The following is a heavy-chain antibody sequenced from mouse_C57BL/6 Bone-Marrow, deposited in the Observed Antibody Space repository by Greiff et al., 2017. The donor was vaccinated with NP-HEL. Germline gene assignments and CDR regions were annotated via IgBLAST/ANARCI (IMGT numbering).Heavy chain of an antibody. CDR1: GFNIKDDY. CDR2: IDPENGDT. J-gene: IGHJ2*01. V-gene: IGHV14-4*01. D-gene: IGHD1-1*01. Sequence: EVKLVESGAELVRPGASVKLSCTASGFNIKDDYMHWVKQRPEQGLEWIGWIDPENGDTEYASKFQGKATITADTSSNTAYLQLSSLTSEDTAVYYCTPYYGSSGRYFDYWGQGTTLTVSS. CDR3: TPYYGSSGRYFDY.